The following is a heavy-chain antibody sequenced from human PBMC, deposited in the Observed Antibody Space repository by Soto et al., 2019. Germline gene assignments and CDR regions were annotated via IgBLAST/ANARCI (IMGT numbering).Heavy chain of an antibody. CDR3: ARVSFSGAMAPSWFDP. CDR2: IIPIFGTA. Sequence: GPPVKVSCKASGGTFSSYAISWVRQAPGQGLEWMGGIIPIFGTANYAQKFQGRVTITADESTSTAYMELSSLRSEDTAVYYCARVSFSGAMAPSWFDPWGQGTLVTVSS. CDR1: GGTFSSYA. D-gene: IGHD3-16*01. J-gene: IGHJ5*02. V-gene: IGHV1-69*13.